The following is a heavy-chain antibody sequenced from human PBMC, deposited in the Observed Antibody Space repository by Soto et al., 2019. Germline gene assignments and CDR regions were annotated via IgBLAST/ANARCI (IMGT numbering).Heavy chain of an antibody. CDR3: ARRGGSGTVDY. D-gene: IGHD3-10*01. CDR1: GDSMGGYY. Sequence: HVQLQESGPGPVKPSETLSLTCTVSGDSMGGYYWTWIRQPPGKGLEWLGYIYYSGNTVYTPSLKGRVTISVDTSKSLFSLSLSSVTAADTAVYYCARRGGSGTVDYWGQGTLVTVSS. V-gene: IGHV4-59*08. J-gene: IGHJ4*02. CDR2: IYYSGNT.